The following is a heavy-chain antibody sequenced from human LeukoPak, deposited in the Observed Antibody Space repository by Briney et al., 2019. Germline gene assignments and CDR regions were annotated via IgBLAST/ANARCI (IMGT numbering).Heavy chain of an antibody. J-gene: IGHJ4*02. D-gene: IGHD3-10*01. CDR3: ARDLRFGELSFLPFDY. Sequence: ASVKVSCKASGYTFTSYYLHWVRQAPGQGLEWMGIINPSAGSTSYAQKFQGRVTLTRDMSTSTVYMEVSSLRSEDTAVYYCARDLRFGELSFLPFDYWGLGTLVTVSS. V-gene: IGHV1-46*01. CDR2: INPSAGST. CDR1: GYTFTSYY.